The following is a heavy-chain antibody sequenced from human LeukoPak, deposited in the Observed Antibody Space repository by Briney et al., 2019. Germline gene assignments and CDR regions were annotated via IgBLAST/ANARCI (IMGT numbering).Heavy chain of an antibody. V-gene: IGHV1-18*04. CDR1: GYTFTSYY. Sequence: GASVKVSCKASGYTFTSYYMHWVRQAPGQGLEWMGWISGYNGNANYAQKLQGRVTMTTDTSTSTAYMEVRSLRFDDTAVYYCARCPCTINCYYYYGMDVWGQGATVTVSS. D-gene: IGHD2-8*01. CDR3: ARCPCTINCYYYYGMDV. CDR2: ISGYNGNA. J-gene: IGHJ6*02.